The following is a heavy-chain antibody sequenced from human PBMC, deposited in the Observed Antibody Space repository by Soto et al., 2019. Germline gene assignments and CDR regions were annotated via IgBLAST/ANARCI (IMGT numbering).Heavy chain of an antibody. V-gene: IGHV3-7*03. Sequence: PGGSLRLSCAASGFTFSSYRMTWFRQAPGKGLEWVANIKQDGGETFYVDSVKGRFTISRDNAKNSLYLHMNSLGAEDTAMYYCAREDSVSSYYSQWGHGTLVTVSS. D-gene: IGHD2-15*01. CDR2: IKQDGGET. J-gene: IGHJ4*01. CDR3: AREDSVSSYYSQ. CDR1: GFTFSSYR.